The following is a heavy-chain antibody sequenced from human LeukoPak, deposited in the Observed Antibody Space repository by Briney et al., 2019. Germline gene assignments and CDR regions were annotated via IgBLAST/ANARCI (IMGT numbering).Heavy chain of an antibody. D-gene: IGHD3-10*01. CDR2: IYPGDSDT. Sequence: GESLTISAKSTGGSSIYYSVAWLRQIPGKGLEWMGSIYPGDSDTRYSPSFQGQATISADKSISTAYLQWISLKASDTSMYYCDNARRCYSAGSYFFGWFDSWGQGTLVTVSS. CDR1: GGSSIYYS. V-gene: IGHV5-51*01. J-gene: IGHJ5*01. CDR3: DNARRCYSAGSYFFGWFDS.